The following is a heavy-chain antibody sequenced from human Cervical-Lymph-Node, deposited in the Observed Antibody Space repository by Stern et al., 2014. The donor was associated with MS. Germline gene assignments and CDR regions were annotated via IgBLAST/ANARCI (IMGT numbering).Heavy chain of an antibody. J-gene: IGHJ6*02. V-gene: IGHV1-69*01. CDR2: VIPIFGKA. Sequence: VQLVESGAEVKKPGSSVKVSCKASGGPFSSHATSWVRQAPGQGLEWRGGVIPIFGKADFAQKFQGRVTIPADESTSTVYMELTSLRSEDTAVYYCAGGGGGRISMTTAVLYGMDVWGQGTTVTVSS. CDR3: AGGGGGRISMTTAVLYGMDV. CDR1: GGPFSSHA. D-gene: IGHD2/OR15-2a*01.